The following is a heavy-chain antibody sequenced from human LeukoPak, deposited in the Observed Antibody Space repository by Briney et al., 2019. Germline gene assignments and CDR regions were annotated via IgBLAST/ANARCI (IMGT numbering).Heavy chain of an antibody. V-gene: IGHV3-30-3*01. J-gene: IGHJ4*02. D-gene: IGHD3-9*01. Sequence: GGSLRLSCAASGFTFSSYAMHWVRQAPGKGLKWVAVISYDGSNKYYADSVKGRFTISRDNSKNTLYLQMNSLRAEDTAVYYCARVIRYFDWLPLDYWGQGTLVTVSS. CDR2: ISYDGSNK. CDR3: ARVIRYFDWLPLDY. CDR1: GFTFSSYA.